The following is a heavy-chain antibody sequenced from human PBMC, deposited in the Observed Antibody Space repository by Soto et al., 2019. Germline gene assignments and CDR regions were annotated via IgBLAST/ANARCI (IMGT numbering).Heavy chain of an antibody. CDR3: ARFSCSGGNFANPTQFDH. Sequence: GSGPTLVNPTQTLTLTCTFSGFSLSTSGVGVGWIRQPPGKALEWLALIYWNDDKRYSPSLKTRLTFTKDTSQDQVVLTMTNMDPVDTGTYYGARFSCSGGNFANPTQFDHWGQGTLVTVSS. J-gene: IGHJ4*02. CDR1: GFSLSTSGVG. CDR2: IYWNDDK. V-gene: IGHV2-5*01. D-gene: IGHD6-25*01.